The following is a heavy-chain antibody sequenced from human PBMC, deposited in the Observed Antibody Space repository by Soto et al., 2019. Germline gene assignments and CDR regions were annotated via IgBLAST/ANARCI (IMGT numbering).Heavy chain of an antibody. CDR1: GGSLSSYY. CDR3: ARVFNSGWYLFDY. V-gene: IGHV4-59*01. J-gene: IGHJ4*02. D-gene: IGHD6-19*01. Sequence: SETLSLTCTVSGGSLSSYYWSWIRQPPGKGLEWIGYIYYSGSTNQNPSLKSRVTISVDTSKNQFSLKLSSVTAADTAVYYCARVFNSGWYLFDYWGQGTLVTVSS. CDR2: IYYSGST.